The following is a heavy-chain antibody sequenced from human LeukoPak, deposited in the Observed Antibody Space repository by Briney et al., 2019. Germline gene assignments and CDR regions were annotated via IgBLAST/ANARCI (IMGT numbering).Heavy chain of an antibody. V-gene: IGHV3-33*01. J-gene: IGHJ4*02. Sequence: QPGGSLRLSCAASGFTFSSYGMHWVRQAPGKGLEWVALIWYDGSSKYYRDSVKGRFTISRDNAENTLYLRMNSLRAEDTAVYYCAREGVGPYSGSSDYWGQGTLVTISS. CDR3: AREGVGPYSGSSDY. D-gene: IGHD3-10*01. CDR2: IWYDGSSK. CDR1: GFTFSSYG.